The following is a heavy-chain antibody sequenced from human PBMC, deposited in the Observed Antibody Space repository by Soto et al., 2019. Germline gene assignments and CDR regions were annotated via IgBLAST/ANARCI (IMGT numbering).Heavy chain of an antibody. D-gene: IGHD6-13*01. CDR1: GYRFTSTR. V-gene: IGHV5-51*01. CDR2: IYPGDSET. CDR3: VKHNRLHSNSWYVFDY. J-gene: IGHJ4*02. Sequence: EVQLVQSGAEAKKPGESLRISCKGSGYRFTSTRIGWVRQKPGKGLEWMGMIYPGDSETTYSPSFRGQVTISADVSTSTAYLQWSSLETSDTAFYFCVKHNRLHSNSWYVFDYWGQGTQVTVSS.